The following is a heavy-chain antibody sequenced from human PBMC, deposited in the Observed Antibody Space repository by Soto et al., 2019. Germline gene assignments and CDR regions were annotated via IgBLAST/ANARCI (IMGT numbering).Heavy chain of an antibody. CDR2: MYSTGGT. CDR3: ARDLSGTGLDI. J-gene: IGHJ6*02. V-gene: IGHV4-4*07. Sequence: QVQLHESGPGLVKPSETLSLTCNVSGDSVGRFYWSWIRQSAEKGLEWIGRMYSTGGTAYNPALKGRITISLDRSNNHVSLEMKSVTAADTAVYFCARDLSGTGLDIWGRGTRVTVSS. D-gene: IGHD1-26*01. CDR1: GDSVGRFY.